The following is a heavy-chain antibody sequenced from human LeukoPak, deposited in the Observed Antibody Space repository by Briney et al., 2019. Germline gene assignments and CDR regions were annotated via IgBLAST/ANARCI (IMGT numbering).Heavy chain of an antibody. Sequence: GGSLRLSCAASGFMFSRYWMSWVRQAPGKGLEWVANIKRDGSEKYYVDSVRGRFTISRDNAKNSLYLQMNSLRAEDTAVYYCATSGVSGTNGYYYMDVWGKGTTVTVSS. J-gene: IGHJ6*03. CDR3: ATSGVSGTNGYYYMDV. CDR2: IKRDGSEK. D-gene: IGHD2-8*01. CDR1: GFMFSRYW. V-gene: IGHV3-7*01.